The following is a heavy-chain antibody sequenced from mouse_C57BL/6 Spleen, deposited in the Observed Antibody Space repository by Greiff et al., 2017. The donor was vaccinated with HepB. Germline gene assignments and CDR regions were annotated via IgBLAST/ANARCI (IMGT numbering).Heavy chain of an antibody. CDR1: GYTFTSYW. J-gene: IGHJ2*01. Sequence: VQLQQPGAELVMPGASVKLSCKASGYTFTSYWMHWVKQRPGQGLEWIGEIDPSDSYTNYNQKFKGKSTLTVDKSSSTAYMQLSSLTSEDSAVYYCARDFITTVERRYFDYWGQGTTLTVSS. V-gene: IGHV1-69*01. CDR3: ARDFITTVERRYFDY. D-gene: IGHD1-1*01. CDR2: IDPSDSYT.